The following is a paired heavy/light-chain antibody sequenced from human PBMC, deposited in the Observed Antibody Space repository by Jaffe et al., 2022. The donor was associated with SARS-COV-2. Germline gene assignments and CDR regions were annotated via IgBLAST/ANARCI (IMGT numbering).Heavy chain of an antibody. Sequence: QVQLVQSGAEVKKPGASVKVSCKASGYTFTTYAMHWVRQAPGQRLEWMGWINTDNGNTKYSQRFQGRVAITRDTSANTAFMEVDSLRSEDTAVYYCARDSGSSGILVGFIQNMDVWGQGTTVTVFS. CDR2: INTDNGNT. V-gene: IGHV1-3*04. J-gene: IGHJ6*02. D-gene: IGHD3-22*01. CDR3: ARDSGSSGILVGFIQNMDV. CDR1: GYTFTTYA.
Light chain of an antibody. J-gene: IGLJ2*01. CDR1: ALPKKY. V-gene: IGLV3-10*01. CDR3: YSTDSSGDQGV. Sequence: SYELTQPPSVSVSPGQTARITCSGDALPKKYAYWYQQKSGQAPVVVIYEDNKRPSGIPERFSGSSSGTMATLTISGAQVEDDADYYCYSTDSSGDQGVFGGGTKLTVL. CDR2: EDN.